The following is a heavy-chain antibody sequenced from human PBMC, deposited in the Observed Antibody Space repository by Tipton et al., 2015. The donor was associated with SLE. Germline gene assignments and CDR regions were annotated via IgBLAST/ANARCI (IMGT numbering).Heavy chain of an antibody. V-gene: IGHV3-7*04. CDR1: GFTFSSYW. D-gene: IGHD2/OR15-2a*01. CDR3: ARGDFYHSSAYHDAFDI. Sequence: SLRLSCVASGFTFSSYWMSLVRQAPGKGLEWVANIKQDGSEKYSVDSVKGRFSISRDNAENSLYLQMNSLRPEDTAVYCCARGDFYHSSAYHDAFDIWGQGTLVTVSS. CDR2: IKQDGSEK. J-gene: IGHJ3*02.